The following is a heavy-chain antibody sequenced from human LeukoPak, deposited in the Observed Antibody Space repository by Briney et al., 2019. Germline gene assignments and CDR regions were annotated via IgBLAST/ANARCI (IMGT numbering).Heavy chain of an antibody. CDR2: ISWNSGSI. J-gene: IGHJ5*02. V-gene: IGHV3-9*01. CDR1: GFTFDDYA. Sequence: GGSLRLSCAASGFTFDDYAMHWVRQAPGKGLEWVSGISWNSGSIGYADSVKGRFTISRDNAKNSLYLQMNSLRAEDTALYYCARGRLQFSGNWFDPWGQGTLVTVSS. D-gene: IGHD5-24*01. CDR3: ARGRLQFSGNWFDP.